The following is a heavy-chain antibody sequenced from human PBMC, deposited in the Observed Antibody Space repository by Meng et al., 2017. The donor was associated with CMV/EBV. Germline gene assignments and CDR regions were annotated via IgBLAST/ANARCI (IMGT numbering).Heavy chain of an antibody. V-gene: IGHV3-21*01. Sequence: GGSLRLSCAASGFTFSSYSMNWVRQAPGKGLEWVSSISSSSSYIYYADSVKGRFTISRDNAKNSLYLQMNSLRAEDTAVYYCARAAGSLLRYYFDYWGQGTLGTVSS. J-gene: IGHJ4*02. CDR2: ISSSSSYI. CDR1: GFTFSSYS. CDR3: ARAAGSLLRYYFDY. D-gene: IGHD3-10*01.